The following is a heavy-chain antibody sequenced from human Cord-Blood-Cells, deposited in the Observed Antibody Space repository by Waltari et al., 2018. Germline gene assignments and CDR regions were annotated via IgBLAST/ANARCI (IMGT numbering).Heavy chain of an antibody. CDR2: NSSSSSYI. Sequence: EVQLVESGGGLVKPGGSLRLSCAASGFTFSSYSMNWVRQAPGEGLEGVSSNSSSSSYIYYADSVKGRFTISRDNAKNSLYLQMNSLRAEDTAVYYCATTTRAGFDYWGQGTLVTVSS. CDR3: ATTTRAGFDY. V-gene: IGHV3-21*01. D-gene: IGHD1-7*01. CDR1: GFTFSSYS. J-gene: IGHJ4*02.